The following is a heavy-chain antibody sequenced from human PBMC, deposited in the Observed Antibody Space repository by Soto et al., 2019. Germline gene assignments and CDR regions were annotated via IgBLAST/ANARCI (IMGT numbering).Heavy chain of an antibody. Sequence: SGPTLVNPTQTLTLTCTFSGFSLSTTGVGVGWIRQPPGKALEWLGLIYWDDDKRYSPSLKSRLTGSKDASKNQVVLTMTNMDPVDTATYYCAHRRSPGPFDYWGQGTLVTVSS. CDR3: AHRRSPGPFDY. CDR1: GFSLSTTGVG. J-gene: IGHJ4*02. V-gene: IGHV2-5*02. CDR2: IYWDDDK. D-gene: IGHD3-10*01.